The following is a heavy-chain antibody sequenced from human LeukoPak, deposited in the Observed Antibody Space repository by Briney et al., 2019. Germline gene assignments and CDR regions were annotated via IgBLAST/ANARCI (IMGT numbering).Heavy chain of an antibody. D-gene: IGHD1-1*01. V-gene: IGHV4-39*01. CDR3: ARGPNEDFDY. CDR1: GGSISSSSYY. Sequence: SETLSLTCTVSGGSISSSSYYWGWIRHPPGKWLEWIGSIYYSGSTYYNPSLKSRVTISVDTSKNQFSLKLSSVTAADTAVYYCARGPNEDFDYWGQGTLVTVSS. J-gene: IGHJ4*02. CDR2: IYYSGST.